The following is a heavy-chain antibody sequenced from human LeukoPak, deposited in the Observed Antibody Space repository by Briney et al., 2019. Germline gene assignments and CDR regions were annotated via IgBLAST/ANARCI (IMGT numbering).Heavy chain of an antibody. D-gene: IGHD3-10*01. CDR2: ISSSSSYI. V-gene: IGHV3-21*04. Sequence: KPGGSLRLSCAASGFTFSSYSMNWVRQAPGKGLEWVSSISSSSSYIYYADSVKGRFTISRDNSKNTLYLQMNSLRAEDTAVYYCAKQVLWFGESPPVMDVWGQGTTVTVSS. CDR1: GFTFSSYS. CDR3: AKQVLWFGESPPVMDV. J-gene: IGHJ6*02.